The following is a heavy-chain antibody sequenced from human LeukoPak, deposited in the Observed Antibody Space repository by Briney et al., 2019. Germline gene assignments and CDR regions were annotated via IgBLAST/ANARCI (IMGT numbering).Heavy chain of an antibody. J-gene: IGHJ4*02. D-gene: IGHD6-19*01. Sequence: PGGSLRLSCAASGFTSSSYGMYWVRQAPGKGLEWVAVISFDGSNKYYADSVRGRFTVSRDNSKDTLYLQMNSLRAEDTAVYYCAKDEIGAVAGLLDYWGQGILVTVSS. CDR1: GFTSSSYG. CDR3: AKDEIGAVAGLLDY. V-gene: IGHV3-30*18. CDR2: ISFDGSNK.